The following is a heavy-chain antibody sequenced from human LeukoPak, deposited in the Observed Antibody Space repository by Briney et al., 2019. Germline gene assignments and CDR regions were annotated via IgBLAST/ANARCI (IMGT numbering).Heavy chain of an antibody. D-gene: IGHD5-18*01. CDR3: TQTVDTALVDFFDP. V-gene: IGHV3-73*01. CDR2: IRSKPNIYAT. Sequence: GGSLRLSCAASGFTFSGSALHWVRQPPGKGLEWLGRIRSKPNIYATAYAASVRGRFTISRDDSKNTTYLQMSGLKTEDTAVYYCTQTVDTALVDFFDPWGQGTLVTVSS. J-gene: IGHJ5*02. CDR1: GFTFSGSA.